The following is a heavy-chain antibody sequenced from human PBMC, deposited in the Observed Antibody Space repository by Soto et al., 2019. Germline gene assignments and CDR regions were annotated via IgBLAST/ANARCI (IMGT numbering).Heavy chain of an antibody. V-gene: IGHV3-30*18. J-gene: IGHJ6*02. D-gene: IGHD4-17*01. CDR2: ISYDGSNK. CDR3: AKSTVTKYYYYYGMDV. Sequence: QVQLVESGGGVVQPGRSLRLSCAASGFTFSSYGMHWVRQAPGKGLEWGAVISYDGSNKYYADSVKGRFTISRDNSKNTLYLQMNSLRAEDTAVYYCAKSTVTKYYYYYGMDVWGQGTTVTVSS. CDR1: GFTFSSYG.